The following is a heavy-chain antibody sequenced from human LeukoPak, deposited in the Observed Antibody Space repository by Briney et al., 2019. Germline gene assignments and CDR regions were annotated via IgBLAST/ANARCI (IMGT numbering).Heavy chain of an antibody. CDR3: ARESHIAAETFDI. V-gene: IGHV3-21*01. D-gene: IGHD6-13*01. CDR2: ISSSSSYI. CDR1: GFTFSSYS. Sequence: GGSLRLSCAASGFTFSSYSMNWVRQAPGKGLEWVSSISSSSSYIYYADSVKGRFTISRDNAKNSLYLQMNSLRAEDTAVYYCARESHIAAETFDIWGQGTMVTVSS. J-gene: IGHJ3*02.